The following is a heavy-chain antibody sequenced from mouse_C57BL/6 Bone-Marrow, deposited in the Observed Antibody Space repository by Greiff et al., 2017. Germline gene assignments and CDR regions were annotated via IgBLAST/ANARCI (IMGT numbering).Heavy chain of an antibody. CDR3: TTVYYFDY. J-gene: IGHJ2*01. V-gene: IGHV14-4*01. Sequence: VQLKESGAELVRPGASVKLSCTASGFNIKDDYMHWVKQRPEQGLEWIGWIDPENGDTEYASKFQGKATITADTSSNTAYLQLSSLTSEDTAVYYWTTVYYFDYWGQGTTLTVSS. CDR1: GFNIKDDY. CDR2: IDPENGDT.